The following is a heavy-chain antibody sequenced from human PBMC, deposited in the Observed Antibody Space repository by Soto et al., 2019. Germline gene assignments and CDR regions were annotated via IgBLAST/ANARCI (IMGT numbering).Heavy chain of an antibody. D-gene: IGHD6-6*01. J-gene: IGHJ6*02. V-gene: IGHV1-18*01. Sequence: SVKVSCKASGYTLTGDGISWVRQAPGQGLEWMGWISAYNGNTNYAQKLQGRVTMTTDTSTSTAYMELSSLRSEDTAVYYCARVAYSSSSGGYYYGMDVWGQGTTVTVSS. CDR1: GYTLTGDG. CDR2: ISAYNGNT. CDR3: ARVAYSSSSGGYYYGMDV.